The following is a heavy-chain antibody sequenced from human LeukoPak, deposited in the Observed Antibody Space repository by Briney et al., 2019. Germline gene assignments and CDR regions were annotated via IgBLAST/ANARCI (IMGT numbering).Heavy chain of an antibody. D-gene: IGHD3-22*01. V-gene: IGHV3-53*01. CDR3: AKDVSPMIVVTFHH. J-gene: IGHJ1*01. CDR2: IYSGGST. CDR1: GFTVSSNY. Sequence: GSLRLSCVASGFTVSSNYMNWVRQAPGKGLEWVSVIYSGGSTYYADSVKGRFTISRDNSKNTLYLQMNSLRAEDTAVYYCAKDVSPMIVVTFHHWGQGTLVTVSS.